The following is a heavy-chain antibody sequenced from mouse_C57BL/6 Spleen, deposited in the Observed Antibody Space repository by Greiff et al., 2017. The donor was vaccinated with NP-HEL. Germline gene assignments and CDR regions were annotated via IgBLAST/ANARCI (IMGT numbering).Heavy chain of an antibody. D-gene: IGHD1-1*01. J-gene: IGHJ3*01. CDR3: ARWERSTTVLEGFAY. CDR2: IDPSDSYT. CDR1: GYTFTSYW. V-gene: IGHV1-69*01. Sequence: QVQLQQPGAELVMPGASVKLSCKASGYTFTSYWMHWVKQRPGQGLEWIGEIDPSDSYTNYNQKFKGKSTLTVDKSSSTAYMQLSSLTSEDSAVYDCARWERSTTVLEGFAYWGQGTLVTVSA.